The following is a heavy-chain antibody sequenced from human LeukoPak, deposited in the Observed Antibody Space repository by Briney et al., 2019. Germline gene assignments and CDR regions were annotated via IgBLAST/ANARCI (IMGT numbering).Heavy chain of an antibody. V-gene: IGHV1-8*03. CDR2: MNPNSGNT. Sequence: ASVKVSCXASGYTFTSYDINWVRQATGQGLEWMGWMNPNSGNTGYAQKFQGRVTITRNTSISTAYMELSSLRSEDTAVYYCARGYSGYDYYYYYYMDVWGKGTTVTVSS. D-gene: IGHD5-12*01. CDR3: ARGYSGYDYYYYYYMDV. J-gene: IGHJ6*03. CDR1: GYTFTSYD.